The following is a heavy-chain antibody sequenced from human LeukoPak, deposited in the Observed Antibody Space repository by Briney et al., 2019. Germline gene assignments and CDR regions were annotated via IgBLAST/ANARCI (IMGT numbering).Heavy chain of an antibody. Sequence: PSETLSLTCTVSGDSINDDDYYWGWIRQPPGKGLEHIGSVSYGGSTYYSPSLKSRVNIYIDISKNQFSLKLRSVTAAGTAVYYCARRSYSASFDPWGQGSLVTVSS. CDR1: GDSINDDDYY. V-gene: IGHV4-39*01. CDR3: ARRSYSASFDP. D-gene: IGHD2-21*01. CDR2: VSYGGST. J-gene: IGHJ5*02.